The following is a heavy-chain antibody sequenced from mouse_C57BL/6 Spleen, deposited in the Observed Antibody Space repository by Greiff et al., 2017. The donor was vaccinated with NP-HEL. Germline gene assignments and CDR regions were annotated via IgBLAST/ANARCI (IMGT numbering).Heavy chain of an antibody. Sequence: EVKLVESGGGLVKPGGSLKLSCAASGFTFSDYGMHWVRQAPEKGLEWVAYISSGSSTIYYADTVKGRFTIYRDNAKNTLFLQMTRRRYEDTDMEDCARTTTVVDDWCDDWGQGTLVTVAA. CDR1: GFTFSDYG. CDR2: ISSGSSTI. J-gene: IGHJ3*01. D-gene: IGHD1-1*01. CDR3: ARTTTVVDDWCDD. V-gene: IGHV5-17*01.